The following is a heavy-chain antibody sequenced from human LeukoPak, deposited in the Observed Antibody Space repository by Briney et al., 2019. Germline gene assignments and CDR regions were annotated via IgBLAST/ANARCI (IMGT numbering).Heavy chain of an antibody. D-gene: IGHD3-22*01. Sequence: GGSLRLSCAASGFTVSSNYMSWVRQAPGKGLEWVAGISGSGDNTYYADSVKGRFTISRDNSKNTLYVQVNSLGTEDTAAYYCAKGSYYDSSGSFYFDYWGQGTLVTVSS. CDR3: AKGSYYDSSGSFYFDY. CDR2: ISGSGDNT. CDR1: GFTVSSNY. V-gene: IGHV3-23*01. J-gene: IGHJ4*02.